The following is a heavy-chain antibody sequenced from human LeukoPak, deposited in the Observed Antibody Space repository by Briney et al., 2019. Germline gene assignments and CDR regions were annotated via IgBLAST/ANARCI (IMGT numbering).Heavy chain of an antibody. CDR2: ISWNSGSI. V-gene: IGHV3-9*01. CDR3: AKDDCTAISCSGGGMDV. D-gene: IGHD2-2*01. CDR1: GFSFDDYA. J-gene: IGHJ6*02. Sequence: PGGSLRLSCAGSGFSFDDYAMHWVRQAPGKGLEWVSYISWNSGSISYADPVKGRFTISRDNAKNSLYLQMNSLRAGDTALYYCAKDDCTAISCSGGGMDVWGQGTPVTVSS.